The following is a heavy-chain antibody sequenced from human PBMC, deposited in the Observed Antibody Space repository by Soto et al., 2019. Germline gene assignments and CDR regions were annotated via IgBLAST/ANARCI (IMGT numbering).Heavy chain of an antibody. CDR1: GDTFTNYG. CDR2: ISAFNDNR. CDR3: ARVRGESEQLANYGMDA. J-gene: IGHJ6*02. V-gene: IGHV1-18*01. D-gene: IGHD6-13*01. Sequence: QVQLVQSGGKVKKPGASVKVSCKASGDTFTNYGISWVRQAPVQGLEWMGRISAFNDNRKYAQKLDDRVTMTTDTATNTAYMELRSLRSDDTAMYYSARVRGESEQLANYGMDAWGQGTTVTVFS.